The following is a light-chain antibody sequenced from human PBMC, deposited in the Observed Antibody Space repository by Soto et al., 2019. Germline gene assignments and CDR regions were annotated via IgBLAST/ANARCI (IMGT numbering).Light chain of an antibody. Sequence: AIQLTQSPSSLSASVGDRVTITCRASHDIASALAWYQQKPGKPPKLMIYDASTLEGGVPSRFSGSGSGTDFTLTISGLQPEDFAPYYCQQFNYFRVTFGQGTRLEI. J-gene: IGKJ5*01. CDR3: QQFNYFRVT. CDR2: DAS. V-gene: IGKV1D-13*01. CDR1: HDIASA.